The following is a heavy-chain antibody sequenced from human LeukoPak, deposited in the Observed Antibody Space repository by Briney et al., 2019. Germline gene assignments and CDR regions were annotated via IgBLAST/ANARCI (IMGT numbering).Heavy chain of an antibody. CDR2: IYTSGST. D-gene: IGHD2-2*01. CDR1: GGSISSGSYY. V-gene: IGHV4-61*02. CDR3: ARSGCSSTSCYDADHNWFDP. J-gene: IGHJ5*02. Sequence: SETLSLICTVSGGSISSGSYYWSWIRQPAGKGLEWIGRIYTSGSTNYNPSLKSRVTISVDTSKNQFSLKLSSVTAADTAVYYCARSGCSSTSCYDADHNWFDPWGQGTLVTVSS.